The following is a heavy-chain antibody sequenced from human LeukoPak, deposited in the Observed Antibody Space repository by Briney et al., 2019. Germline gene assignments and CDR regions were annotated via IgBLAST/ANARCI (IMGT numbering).Heavy chain of an antibody. CDR1: GFTFDDYA. CDR2: ISWNSGSI. Sequence: QPGRSLRLSCAASGFTFDDYAMHWVRQAPGKGLEWVSGISWNSGSIGYADSVKGRFTISRDNAKNSLYLQMNSLRAEDTALYYCAKGSLTRIYYYDSDAFDIWGQGTMVTVSS. J-gene: IGHJ3*02. CDR3: AKGSLTRIYYYDSDAFDI. D-gene: IGHD3-22*01. V-gene: IGHV3-9*01.